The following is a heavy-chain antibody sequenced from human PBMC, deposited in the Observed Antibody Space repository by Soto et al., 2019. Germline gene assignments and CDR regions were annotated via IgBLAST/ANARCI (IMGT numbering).Heavy chain of an antibody. CDR1: GGSFSGYY. CDR2: INRSGST. J-gene: IGHJ3*02. D-gene: IGHD3-3*01. Sequence: SETLSLTCAVYGGSFSGYYWSWIRQPPGKGLEWIGEINRSGSTNYNPSLKSRVTISVDTSKNQFSLKLSSVTAADTAVYYFARPSYYDFWSGYTDAFDIWGQGTMVTVSS. CDR3: ARPSYYDFWSGYTDAFDI. V-gene: IGHV4-34*01.